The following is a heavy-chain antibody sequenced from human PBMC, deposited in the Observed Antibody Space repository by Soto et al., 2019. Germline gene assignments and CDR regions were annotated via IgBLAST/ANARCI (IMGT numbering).Heavy chain of an antibody. J-gene: IGHJ4*02. V-gene: IGHV1-3*01. CDR2: INAGNGNT. Sequence: QVQLVQSGAEVKKPGASVKVSCKASGYTFTSYAMHWVRQAPGQGLEWMGWINAGNGNTKYSQKFQGRVTITRDTSASTAYMELSSLRSEDTAVYYCATPSSYGDYAFDYWGQGTLVTVSS. D-gene: IGHD4-17*01. CDR1: GYTFTSYA. CDR3: ATPSSYGDYAFDY.